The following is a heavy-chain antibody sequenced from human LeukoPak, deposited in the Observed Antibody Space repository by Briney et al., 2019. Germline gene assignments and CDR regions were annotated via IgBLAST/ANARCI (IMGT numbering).Heavy chain of an antibody. J-gene: IGHJ4*02. CDR1: GYTFTSYG. CDR3: ARDLQPYYYDSSGYYFL. V-gene: IGHV1-18*01. Sequence: ASVKVSCKASGYTFTSYGISWVRQAPGQGLEWMGWISAYNGNTNYAQKLQGRVTMTTDTSTSTAYMELRSLRSGDTAVYYCARDLQPYYYDSSGYYFLWGQGTLVTVSS. D-gene: IGHD3-22*01. CDR2: ISAYNGNT.